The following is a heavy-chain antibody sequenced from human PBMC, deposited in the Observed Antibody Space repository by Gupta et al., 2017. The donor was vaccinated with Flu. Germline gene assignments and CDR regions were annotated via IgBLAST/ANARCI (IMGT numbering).Heavy chain of an antibody. CDR2: ISAYNGNT. D-gene: IGHD5-12*01. CDR3: ARVVVATVVGVQRNFDY. V-gene: IGHV1-18*01. CDR1: GYTFTSYG. Sequence: QVQLVQSGAEVKKPGASVKVSCKASGYTFTSYGISWVRQAHGQGLEWMGWISAYNGNTNYAQKLQGRVTMTTDTSTSTAYMELRILRSDDTAVYYCARVVVATVVGVQRNFDYWGQGTLVTVSS. J-gene: IGHJ4*02.